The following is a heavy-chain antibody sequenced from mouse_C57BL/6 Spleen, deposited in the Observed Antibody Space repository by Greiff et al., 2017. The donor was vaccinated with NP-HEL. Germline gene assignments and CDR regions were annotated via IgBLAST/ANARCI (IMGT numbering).Heavy chain of an antibody. J-gene: IGHJ3*01. CDR3: ARDWAWFAY. Sequence: VQLQQSGAELARPGASVKMSCKASGYTFTSYTLHWVKQRPGQGLEWIGYINPSSGYTKYNQKFKDKATLTADKSSSTAYMQLSSLTSEDSAVYYCARDWAWFAYWGQGTLVTVSA. CDR1: GYTFTSYT. D-gene: IGHD4-1*01. V-gene: IGHV1-4*01. CDR2: INPSSGYT.